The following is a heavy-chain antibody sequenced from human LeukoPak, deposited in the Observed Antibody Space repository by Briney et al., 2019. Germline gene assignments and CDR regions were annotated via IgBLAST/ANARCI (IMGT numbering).Heavy chain of an antibody. CDR2: IYYSVSI. Sequence: SETLSLTCTVSGGAITNYYWNWIRQPPGKGLEWIGHIYYSVSIYYNPSLKSRVNISVATSKTQFSLKLSSVTAADTAVYYCASGYCSTNRCPHYWGQGTLVTVSS. CDR1: GGAITNYY. J-gene: IGHJ4*02. CDR3: ASGYCSTNRCPHY. D-gene: IGHD2-2*01. V-gene: IGHV4-59*01.